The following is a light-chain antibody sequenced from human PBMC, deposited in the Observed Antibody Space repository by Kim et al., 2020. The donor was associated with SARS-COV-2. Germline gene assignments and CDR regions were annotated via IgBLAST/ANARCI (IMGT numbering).Light chain of an antibody. J-gene: IGKJ4*01. CDR3: HQYNNWPLT. CDR1: HSGSIK. Sequence: SPGERAAPSCRASHSGSIKLAWYQQKPGQTPRLLIYCASNRVTGLPARISGSGSGTEFTLTISGLQSEDFAVYYCHQYNNWPLTFGGGTKVDIK. V-gene: IGKV3-15*01. CDR2: CAS.